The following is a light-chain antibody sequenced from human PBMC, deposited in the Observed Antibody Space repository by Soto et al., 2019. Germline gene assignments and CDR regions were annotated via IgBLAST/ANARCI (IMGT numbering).Light chain of an antibody. CDR2: SAS. V-gene: IGKV1-5*01. J-gene: IGKJ4*01. CDR1: QSISTW. CDR3: QQYDGN. Sequence: DIQMTQSPSTLSASVGDRVIITCRASQSISTWLAWYQQKPGEGAKLLIYSASTLQSGVPSRFSGSGSGTEFTLTISGLQPDDFATYYCQQYDGNFGGGTRVEIK.